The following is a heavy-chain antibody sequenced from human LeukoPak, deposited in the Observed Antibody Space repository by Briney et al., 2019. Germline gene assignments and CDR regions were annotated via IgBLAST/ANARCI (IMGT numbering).Heavy chain of an antibody. V-gene: IGHV3-30*02. Sequence: SCAASGFRFSDYGMHWVRQAPGKGLEWVTFIRYDGSNKHSADSVKGRFTISRDNSRNTLYLQMNSLRPEDTAVYYCAKDLGYNWNFDALDIWGQGTMVTVSS. D-gene: IGHD1-1*01. J-gene: IGHJ3*02. CDR3: AKDLGYNWNFDALDI. CDR1: GFRFSDYG. CDR2: IRYDGSNK.